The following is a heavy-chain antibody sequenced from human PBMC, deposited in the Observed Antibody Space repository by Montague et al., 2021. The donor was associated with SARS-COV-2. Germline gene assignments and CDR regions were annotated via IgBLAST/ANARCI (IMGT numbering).Heavy chain of an antibody. V-gene: IGHV4-39*01. CDR1: GGSITVSRYD. CDR2: VHYTGTT. J-gene: IGHJ3*02. CDR3: ARHRANAGSFDI. D-gene: IGHD1-1*01. Sequence: SETLSLTCTVSGGSITVSRYDWGWIRQPLGKGLEWIGSVHYTGTTSYNASLKSRLTISVDTSENQFSLKMTSVTASDTAVYYCARHRANAGSFDIWGQGTMVTVSS.